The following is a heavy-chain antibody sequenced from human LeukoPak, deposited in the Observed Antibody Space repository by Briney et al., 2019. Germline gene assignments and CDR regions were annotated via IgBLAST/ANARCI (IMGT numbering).Heavy chain of an antibody. CDR2: VDSTGVYT. D-gene: IGHD2-15*01. Sequence: GGSLSLSCAASGLIFSNKAMSWVRQAPGKGLEWIAAVDSTGVYTWYADSVKGRFIISRDNSVNTLYLRMNNLTAADTAMYYCASGSAGGRPYYFDYWGQGSLVTVSS. CDR3: ASGSAGGRPYYFDY. CDR1: GLIFSNKA. J-gene: IGHJ4*02. V-gene: IGHV3-23*01.